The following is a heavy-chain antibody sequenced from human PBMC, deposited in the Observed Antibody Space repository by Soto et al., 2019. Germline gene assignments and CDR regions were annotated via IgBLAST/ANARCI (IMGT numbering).Heavy chain of an antibody. J-gene: IGHJ3*02. CDR3: ARTNLDAFDI. V-gene: IGHV1-69*13. CDR2: IIPIFGTA. CDR1: GGTFSSYA. Sequence: SVKVSCKASGGTFSSYAISWVRQAPGQGLEWMGGIIPIFGTANYAQKFQGRVTITADESTSTAYMELSSLRSEDTAMYYCARTNLDAFDIWGQGTMVTVSS.